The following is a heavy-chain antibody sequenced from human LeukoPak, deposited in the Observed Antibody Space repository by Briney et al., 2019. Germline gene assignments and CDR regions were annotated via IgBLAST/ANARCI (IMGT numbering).Heavy chain of an antibody. V-gene: IGHV3-23*01. D-gene: IGHD2-15*01. CDR2: ISGSGGST. Sequence: PGASLRLSCAASGFTFSSYAMSWVRQAPGKGLEWISAISGSGGSTYYADSVTGRFTISRDNSKNTLYLQMNSLRAEDTAVYYCAKDFGFVVTGTVDYWGPGTLVTVSS. CDR1: GFTFSSYA. J-gene: IGHJ4*02. CDR3: AKDFGFVVTGTVDY.